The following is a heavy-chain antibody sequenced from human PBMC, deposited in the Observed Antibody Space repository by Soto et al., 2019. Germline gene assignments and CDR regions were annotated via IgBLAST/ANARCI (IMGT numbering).Heavy chain of an antibody. Sequence: GASVKVSCKASGGTFSSYAISWVRQAPGQGLEWMGGITPIFGTANYAQKFQGRVTITADESTSTAYMELSSLRSEDTAVYYCARDSPSIAVAGTLYNDWFDPWGQGTLVTVSS. V-gene: IGHV1-69*13. CDR2: ITPIFGTA. D-gene: IGHD6-19*01. CDR3: ARDSPSIAVAGTLYNDWFDP. CDR1: GGTFSSYA. J-gene: IGHJ5*02.